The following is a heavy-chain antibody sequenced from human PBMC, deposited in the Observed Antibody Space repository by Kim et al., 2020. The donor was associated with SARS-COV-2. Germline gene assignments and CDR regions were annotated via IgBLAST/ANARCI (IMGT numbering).Heavy chain of an antibody. CDR2: ISWNSGSI. V-gene: IGHV3-9*01. D-gene: IGHD2-21*02. CDR1: GFTFGVYA. CDR3: AKDQAEVVTATGDY. Sequence: GGSLRLSCAASGFTFGVYAMHWVRQAPGKGLEWVSGISWNSGSIGYADSVKGRFTISRDNAKNSLYLQMNSLRAEDTALYYCAKDQAEVVTATGDYWGQG. J-gene: IGHJ4*02.